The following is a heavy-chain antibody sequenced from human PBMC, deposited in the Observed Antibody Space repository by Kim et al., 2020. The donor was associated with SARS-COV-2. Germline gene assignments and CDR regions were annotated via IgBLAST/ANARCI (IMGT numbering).Heavy chain of an antibody. J-gene: IGHJ6*02. V-gene: IGHV3-23*01. CDR2: ISGSGGST. D-gene: IGHD6-6*01. Sequence: GGSLRLSCAASGFTFSSYAMSWVRQAPGKGLEWVSAISGSGGSTYYADSVKGRFTISRDNSKNTLYLQMNSLRAEDTAVYYCAKAPWIAARPRYYYYGMDVWGQGTTVTVSS. CDR3: AKAPWIAARPRYYYYGMDV. CDR1: GFTFSSYA.